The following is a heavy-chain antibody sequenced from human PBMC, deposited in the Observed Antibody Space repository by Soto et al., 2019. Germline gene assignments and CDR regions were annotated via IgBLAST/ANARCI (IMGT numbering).Heavy chain of an antibody. J-gene: IGHJ6*02. V-gene: IGHV4-4*07. CDR2: IDPSGTT. CDR3: ASLGRNYYNGMDV. Sequence: QVQLQESGPGLVKPSETLSLTCTVSGASIRPYFWTWIRQSAGEGLEWLGRIDPSGTTTSNPYLKRRLTMSLDTSTNQFSLTLTSVTAADTAVYFCASLGRNYYNGMDVWGQGNTVIVSS. CDR1: GASIRPYF.